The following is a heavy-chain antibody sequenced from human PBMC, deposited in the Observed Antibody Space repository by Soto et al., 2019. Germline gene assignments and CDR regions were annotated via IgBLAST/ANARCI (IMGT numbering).Heavy chain of an antibody. V-gene: IGHV3-30*03. CDR2: ISYDGSKK. CDR1: GFTFSSYG. J-gene: IGHJ4*02. D-gene: IGHD7-27*01. CDR3: VRDLLGSGGHFDY. Sequence: GGSLRLSCAASGFTFSSYGMHWVRQAPGKGLEWVAVISYDGSKKYYADSVKGRFTISRDNSRNTVYLQMNSLRAEDTAVYHCVRDLLGSGGHFDYWGQGTPVTVSS.